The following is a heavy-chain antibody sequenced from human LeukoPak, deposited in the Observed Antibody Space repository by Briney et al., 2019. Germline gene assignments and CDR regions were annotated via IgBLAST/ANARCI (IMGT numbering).Heavy chain of an antibody. J-gene: IGHJ6*02. CDR3: ARRPAGYYYGMDV. CDR2: IYYSGST. D-gene: IGHD6-25*01. Sequence: SETLSLTCTVSGGSISSGGYYWSGIRQHPGKGLEWIGYIYYSGSTYYNPSLKSRVTISVDTSKNQFSLKLSSVTAADTAVYYCARRPAGYYYGMDVWGQGTTVTVSS. V-gene: IGHV4-31*03. CDR1: GGSISSGGYY.